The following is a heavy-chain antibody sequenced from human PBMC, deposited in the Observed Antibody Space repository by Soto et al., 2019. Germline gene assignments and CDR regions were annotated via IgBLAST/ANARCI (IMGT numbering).Heavy chain of an antibody. Sequence: GGSLRLSCAASGFTFSNSAMSWVRQAPGKGLEWVSSISETGGRIYTADSVRGRFTISRDNSKDTLYLQMNSLRAEDTAFYYCAKQFLQGTSLYDYWGPGTLVTVSS. V-gene: IGHV3-23*01. CDR2: ISETGGRI. J-gene: IGHJ4*02. CDR1: GFTFSNSA. CDR3: AKQFLQGTSLYDY. D-gene: IGHD1-1*01.